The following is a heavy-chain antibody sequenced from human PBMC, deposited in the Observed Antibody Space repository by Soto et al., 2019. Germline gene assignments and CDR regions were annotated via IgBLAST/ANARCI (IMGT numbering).Heavy chain of an antibody. V-gene: IGHV3-7*01. D-gene: IGHD3-22*01. CDR2: INPDGSVK. Sequence: PGGALRLSCAASGFTFSGNWINWVRHTPGKGLEWVANINPDGSVKKYAESVKGRFTISRDNAKNSLYLQMNSLRAEDTAVYSCARGYDYLIDYWGQGTLVTVSS. CDR1: GFTFSGNW. CDR3: ARGYDYLIDY. J-gene: IGHJ4*02.